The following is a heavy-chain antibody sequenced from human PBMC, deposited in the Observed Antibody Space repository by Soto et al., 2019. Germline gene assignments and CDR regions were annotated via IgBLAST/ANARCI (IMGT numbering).Heavy chain of an antibody. J-gene: IGHJ4*02. Sequence: EVQLVESGGGLVQPGGSLRLSCEASGFTVSSNYMSWVRQAPGKGLEWVSVMYSGGDTYYADSVKGRFSISRDNSKNTLYRQMDSLRAEDTAVYYCASRGSSGWYRGGFDYWGQGTLVTVSS. CDR1: GFTVSSNY. CDR3: ASRGSSGWYRGGFDY. V-gene: IGHV3-66*01. CDR2: MYSGGDT. D-gene: IGHD6-19*01.